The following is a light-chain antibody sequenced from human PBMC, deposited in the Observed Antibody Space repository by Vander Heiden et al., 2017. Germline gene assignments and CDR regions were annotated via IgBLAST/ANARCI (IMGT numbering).Light chain of an antibody. CDR1: SSEVGGYNS. CDR2: EVT. Sequence: QSALTQPPSASGPPGQSVTISCTGTSSEVGGYNSVSWYQQHPGKAPKLIIYEVTKRPSGVPDRFTGSKSGNTASLTVSGLQAEDEADYYCTSYAGSNNVVFGGGTKLTVL. V-gene: IGLV2-8*01. J-gene: IGLJ2*01. CDR3: TSYAGSNNVV.